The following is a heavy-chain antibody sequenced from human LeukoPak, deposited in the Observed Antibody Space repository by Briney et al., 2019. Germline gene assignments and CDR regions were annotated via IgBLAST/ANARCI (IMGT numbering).Heavy chain of an antibody. J-gene: IGHJ4*02. CDR3: ARDTRYSSGWYYFDY. D-gene: IGHD6-19*01. CDR2: IYYSGST. Sequence: SETLSLTCTVSGGSISSYYWSWIRQPPGKGLEWIGYIYYSGSTNYNSSLKSRVTISVDTSKNQFSLKLSSVTAADTAVYYCARDTRYSSGWYYFDYWGQGTLVTVSS. CDR1: GGSISSYY. V-gene: IGHV4-59*01.